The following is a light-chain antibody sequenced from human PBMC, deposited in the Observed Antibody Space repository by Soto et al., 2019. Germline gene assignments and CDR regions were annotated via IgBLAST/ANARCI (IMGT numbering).Light chain of an antibody. Sequence: QSVLTQPPSVSAAPGQKVTISCSGSSSNIGNNYVSWYQHLPRTAPKLPIYDNNKRPSGIPDRFSGSKSGTSATLGITGLQTGDEADYYCGTWDSSLSTVLFGGGTKVTVL. CDR2: DNN. V-gene: IGLV1-51*01. CDR3: GTWDSSLSTVL. CDR1: SSNIGNNY. J-gene: IGLJ2*01.